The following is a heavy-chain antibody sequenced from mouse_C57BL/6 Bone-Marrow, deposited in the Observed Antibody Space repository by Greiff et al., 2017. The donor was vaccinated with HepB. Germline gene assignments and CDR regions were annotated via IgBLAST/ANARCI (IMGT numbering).Heavy chain of an antibody. D-gene: IGHD2-1*01. CDR2: IRNKANGYTT. CDR1: GFTFTDYY. Sequence: EVKVVESGGGLVQPGGSLSLSCAASGFTFTDYYMSWVRQPPGKALEWLGFIRNKANGYTTEYSASVKGRFTISRDNSQSILYLQMNALRAEDSATYYCARDGNYEGFDYWGQGTTLTVTS. J-gene: IGHJ2*01. V-gene: IGHV7-3*01. CDR3: ARDGNYEGFDY.